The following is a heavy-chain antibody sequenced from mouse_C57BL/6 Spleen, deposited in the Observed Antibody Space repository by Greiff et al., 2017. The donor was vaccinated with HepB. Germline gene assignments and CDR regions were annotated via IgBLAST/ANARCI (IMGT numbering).Heavy chain of an antibody. CDR1: GYTFTDYY. V-gene: IGHV1-26*01. CDR2: INPNNGGT. Sequence: EVQLQQSGPELVKPGASVKISCKASGYTFTDYYMNWVKQSHGKSLEWIGDINPNNGGTSYNQKFKGKATLTVDKSSSTAYMELRSLTSEDSAVYYCARGIHGGYYAMDYWGQGTSVTVSS. CDR3: ARGIHGGYYAMDY. J-gene: IGHJ4*01.